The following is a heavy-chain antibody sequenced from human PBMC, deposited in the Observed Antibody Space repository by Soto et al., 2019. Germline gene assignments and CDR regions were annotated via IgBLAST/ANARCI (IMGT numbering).Heavy chain of an antibody. CDR3: ARGGTPIDS. D-gene: IGHD3-16*01. CDR2: ISAYNGNT. Sequence: QVQLVQSGAEVKKPGASVKVSCKASGYTFTNFGISWVRQAPGQGLEWMGWISAYNGNTNYAQKFQGRVTMTTDTPTSTASMAVRPLSFAATAVYYCARGGTPIDSWGQGTLVTVSS. CDR1: GYTFTNFG. J-gene: IGHJ4*02. V-gene: IGHV1-18*01.